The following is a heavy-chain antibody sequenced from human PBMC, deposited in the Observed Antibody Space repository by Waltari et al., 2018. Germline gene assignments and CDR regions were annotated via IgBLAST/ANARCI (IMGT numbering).Heavy chain of an antibody. J-gene: IGHJ4*02. D-gene: IGHD3-10*01. CDR3: ARWVIWFGELFIDY. CDR2: INHIGST. CDR1: GGSFSGYS. Sequence: QVQLQQWGAGLLKPSETLSLTCAVYGGSFSGYSWSWIRQPPGKGLEWIGEINHIGSTNYNPSLKSRVTISVDTSKNQFSLKLSSVTAADTAVYYCARWVIWFGELFIDYWGQGTLVTVSS. V-gene: IGHV4-34*01.